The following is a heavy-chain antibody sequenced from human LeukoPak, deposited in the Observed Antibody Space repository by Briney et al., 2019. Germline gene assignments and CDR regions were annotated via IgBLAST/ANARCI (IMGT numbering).Heavy chain of an antibody. CDR2: ISAYNGNT. D-gene: IGHD2-21*01. CDR1: GYTFTSYG. CDR3: ALIGVVVIAIRDFDY. J-gene: IGHJ4*02. V-gene: IGHV1-18*01. Sequence: ASVKVSCKASGYTFTSYGISWVRQAPGQGLEWMGWISAYNGNTNYAQKLQGRVTMTTDTSTSTAYMELRSLRSDDTAVYYCALIGVVVIAIRDFDYWGQGTLVTVSS.